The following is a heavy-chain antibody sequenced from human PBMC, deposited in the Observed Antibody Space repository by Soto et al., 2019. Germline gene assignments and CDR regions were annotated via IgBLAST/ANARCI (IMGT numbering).Heavy chain of an antibody. CDR2: ISYDGSNK. Sequence: GGSLRLSCAASGFTFSSYGMHWVRQAPGKGLEWVAVISYDGSNKYYADSVKGRFTISRDNSKNTLYLQMNSLRAEDTAVYYCAKDLGKYYDFWSGYGPTKTNYGMDVWGQGTTVTV. D-gene: IGHD3-3*01. J-gene: IGHJ6*02. V-gene: IGHV3-30*18. CDR1: GFTFSSYG. CDR3: AKDLGKYYDFWSGYGPTKTNYGMDV.